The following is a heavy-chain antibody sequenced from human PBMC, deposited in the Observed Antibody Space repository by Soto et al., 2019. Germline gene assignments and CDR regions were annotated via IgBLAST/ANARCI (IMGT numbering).Heavy chain of an antibody. Sequence: SETLSLTCTVSGASMSSGGYYWTWIRQSPGKGLEWIGYIYYSGSTYYNPSLESRVAISLDTSRSQFSLTLHSVTAADTAIYYCARDRHNNFFDPWGQGTLVTVS. CDR2: IYYSGST. V-gene: IGHV4-31*03. CDR1: GASMSSGGYY. J-gene: IGHJ5*02. D-gene: IGHD6-6*01. CDR3: ARDRHNNFFDP.